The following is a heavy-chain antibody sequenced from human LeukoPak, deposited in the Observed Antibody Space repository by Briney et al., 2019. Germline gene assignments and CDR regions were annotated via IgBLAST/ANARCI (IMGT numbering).Heavy chain of an antibody. V-gene: IGHV4-39*07. CDR1: GGSISSSSYY. J-gene: IGHJ4*02. CDR2: IYYSGST. CDR3: ATNREGSGWGGLDY. Sequence: MSSETLSLTCTVSGGSISSSSYYWGWIRQPPGKGLEWIGSIYYSGSTYYNPSLKSRVTISVDTSKNQFSLKLNSVTAADTAVYYCATNREGSGWGGLDYWGQGTLVTVSS. D-gene: IGHD6-19*01.